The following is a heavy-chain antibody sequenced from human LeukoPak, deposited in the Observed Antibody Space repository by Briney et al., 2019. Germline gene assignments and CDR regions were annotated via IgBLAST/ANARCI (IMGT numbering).Heavy chain of an antibody. CDR2: ISHTGSNA. CDR3: ARDPDYYGSGSPRRYYYMDV. D-gene: IGHD3-10*01. J-gene: IGHJ6*03. V-gene: IGHV3-30*09. Sequence: GGSLRLSCTASGFAFNNYAMHWVRQAPGKGLEWVSVISHTGSNAYYADSVKGRFAISRDNSKNTLYLQMNGLRAEDTALYYCARDPDYYGSGSPRRYYYMDVWGKGTTVTVSS. CDR1: GFAFNNYA.